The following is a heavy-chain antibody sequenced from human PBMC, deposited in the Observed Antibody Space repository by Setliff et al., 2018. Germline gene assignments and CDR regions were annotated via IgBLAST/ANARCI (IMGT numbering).Heavy chain of an antibody. V-gene: IGHV4-34*01. CDR1: GGSFSGYY. CDR2: INHSGST. D-gene: IGHD5-18*01. J-gene: IGHJ4*02. Sequence: SETLSLTCAVYGGSFSGYYWSWIRQPPGKGLEWIGEINHSGSTNYNPSLKSRVTISVDTSKNQFSLKLSSVTAADTAVYYCARGRIQLWKYYFDYWGQETLVTVSS. CDR3: ARGRIQLWKYYFDY.